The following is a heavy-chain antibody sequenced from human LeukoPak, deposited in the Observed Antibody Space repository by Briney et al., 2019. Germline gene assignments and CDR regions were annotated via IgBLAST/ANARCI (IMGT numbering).Heavy chain of an antibody. CDR1: GFTFSSYA. J-gene: IGHJ4*02. D-gene: IGHD5-24*01. CDR2: ISYDGSNK. CDR3: AREVGEMATTLDY. Sequence: GGSLRLSCAASGFTFSSYAMHWVRQAPGKGLEWVAVISYDGSNKYYADSVKGRFTISRDNSKNTLYLRMNSLRAEDTAVYYCAREVGEMATTLDYWGQGTLVTVSS. V-gene: IGHV3-30*01.